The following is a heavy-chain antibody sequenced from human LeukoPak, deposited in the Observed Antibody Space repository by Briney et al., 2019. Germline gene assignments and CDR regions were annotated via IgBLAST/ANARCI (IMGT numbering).Heavy chain of an antibody. CDR1: GYTFTNYA. CDR3: AREVRAFDY. J-gene: IGHJ4*02. D-gene: IGHD4-11*01. Sequence: GASVKVSCKASGYTFTNYAMNWVRQAPGQGLEWMGWIHPSTGNPTYAQGFTGRFVFSLDTSVSTTYLQISSLKAEDTAVYYCAREVRAFDYWGQGTLVTVSS. CDR2: IHPSTGNP. V-gene: IGHV7-4-1*02.